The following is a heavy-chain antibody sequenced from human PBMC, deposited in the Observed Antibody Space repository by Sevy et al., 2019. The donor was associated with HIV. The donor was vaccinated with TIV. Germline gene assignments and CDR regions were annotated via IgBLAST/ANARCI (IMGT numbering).Heavy chain of an antibody. D-gene: IGHD6-6*01. CDR3: ARGSSSSRGGY. V-gene: IGHV3-48*01. CDR1: GFTFSSYS. J-gene: IGHJ4*02. CDR2: IRSDGSTI. Sequence: GGSLRLSCAASGFTFSSYSMNWVRQAPGKGLEWVSYIRSDGSTIYYADSVKSRFTISRDNAKNSLYLQMNSLRAEDTAIYYCARGSSSSRGGYWGQGTLVTVSS.